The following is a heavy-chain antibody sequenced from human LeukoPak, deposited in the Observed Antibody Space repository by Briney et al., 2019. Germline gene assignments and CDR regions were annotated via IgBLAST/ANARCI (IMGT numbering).Heavy chain of an antibody. CDR3: ARDRGSGWPIYYYYGMDV. J-gene: IGHJ6*02. CDR1: GGTFSSYA. CDR2: IIPILGIA. Sequence: GASVKVSCKASGGTFSSYAISWVRQAPGQGLEWMGRIIPILGIANYAQKFQGRVTITADKSTSTAYMELSSLRSEDTAVYYCARDRGSGWPIYYYYGMDVWGQGTTVTVPS. V-gene: IGHV1-69*04. D-gene: IGHD6-19*01.